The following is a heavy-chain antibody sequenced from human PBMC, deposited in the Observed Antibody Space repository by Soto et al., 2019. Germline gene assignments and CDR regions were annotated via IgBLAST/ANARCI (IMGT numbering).Heavy chain of an antibody. J-gene: IGHJ4*02. D-gene: IGHD3-3*01. CDR1: GYTFISYA. CDR2: INAGNGNT. CDR3: ARDSDYDFWSGPLDY. Sequence: ASVKVSCKASGYTFISYAMHWVRQAPGQRLEWMGWINAGNGNTKYSQKFQGRVTITRDTSASTAYMELSSLRSEDTAVYYCARDSDYDFWSGPLDYWGQGTLVTVSS. V-gene: IGHV1-3*01.